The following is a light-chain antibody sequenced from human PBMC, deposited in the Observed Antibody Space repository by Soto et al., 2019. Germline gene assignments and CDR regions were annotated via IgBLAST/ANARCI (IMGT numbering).Light chain of an antibody. V-gene: IGKV3-11*01. CDR1: QSVSNY. CDR2: DAS. CDR3: QQRYSGWT. J-gene: IGKJ1*01. Sequence: EVVLTQSPATLSLSPGERATLSCRTSQSVSNYLAWYQQKPGQAPRLLIYDASNRATGIPARFSGSGSGTDFTLTISSLEPEDSAVYYCQQRYSGWTFGQGTKVDIK.